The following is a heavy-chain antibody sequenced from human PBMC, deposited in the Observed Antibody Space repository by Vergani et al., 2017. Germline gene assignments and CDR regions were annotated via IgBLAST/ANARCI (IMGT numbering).Heavy chain of an antibody. Sequence: QVQLVQSGTEVKKPGASVKVSCKASGYTFNGYYIHWVRQAPGQGLEYMGWIDPNSDGTNYAQKFQGRVTMTRDTSISTAYMELSRLRSDDTAVYYCARGWSGYSTSWYFDFWGQGTLVTVSS. D-gene: IGHD6-13*01. V-gene: IGHV1-2*02. CDR3: ARGWSGYSTSWYFDF. J-gene: IGHJ4*02. CDR1: GYTFNGYY. CDR2: IDPNSDGT.